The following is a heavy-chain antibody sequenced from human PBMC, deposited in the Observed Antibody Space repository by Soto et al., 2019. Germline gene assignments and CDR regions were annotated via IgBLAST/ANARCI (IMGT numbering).Heavy chain of an antibody. CDR3: ATHPGGGGY. Sequence: EVQLVESGGGLIQPGGSLRLSCAVSGFTVSNNYMSWVRQAPGKGLEGVSVIYSGGYTAYGDSVKGRFTISRDNSKNTLSLKRNSGEPDAPAVFYGATHPGGGGYWGQGTLVTVSS. CDR1: GFTVSNNY. J-gene: IGHJ4*02. D-gene: IGHD3-10*01. CDR2: IYSGGYT. V-gene: IGHV3-53*01.